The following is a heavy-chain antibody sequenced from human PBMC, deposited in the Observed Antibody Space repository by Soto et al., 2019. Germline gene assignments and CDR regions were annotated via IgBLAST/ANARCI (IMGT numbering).Heavy chain of an antibody. D-gene: IGHD3-10*01. CDR3: ATELGENPASPFDA. CDR2: IIPLFGTA. Sequence: QVQLVQSGADVKKPGSSVKVSCQASGVTFSSETLGWVRQAPGQWLEWVGGIIPLFGTASYAQKFQGRVTITADESTSTVYMELSSLRSDDTAVYFCATELGENPASPFDAWGQGTLVTVSS. J-gene: IGHJ4*02. CDR1: GVTFSSET. V-gene: IGHV1-69*01.